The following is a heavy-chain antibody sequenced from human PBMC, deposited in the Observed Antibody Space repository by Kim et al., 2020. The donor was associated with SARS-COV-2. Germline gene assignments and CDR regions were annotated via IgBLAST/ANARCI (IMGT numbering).Heavy chain of an antibody. CDR1: GFTFSHDW. CDR3: ARYLFGDNY. J-gene: IGHJ4*02. CDR2: INQNGSES. D-gene: IGHD3-10*02. V-gene: IGHV3-7*01. Sequence: GGSLRLSCAASGFTFSHDWMTWVRQAPGKGLEWVANINQNGSESYYADSVKGRFTISRDNAKNSLYLQMNSLRAEDTAVYYCARYLFGDNYWGQGTPVT.